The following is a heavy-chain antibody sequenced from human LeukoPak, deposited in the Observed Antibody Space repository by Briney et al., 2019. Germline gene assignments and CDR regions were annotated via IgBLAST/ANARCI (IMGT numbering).Heavy chain of an antibody. CDR2: ISGSGGST. CDR1: GFTFSSYA. D-gene: IGHD3-22*01. CDR3: ARGGGYYYDSSGYLVLAFDI. J-gene: IGHJ3*02. V-gene: IGHV3-23*01. Sequence: PGASLRLSCAASGFTFSSYAMSWVRQAPGKGLEWVSAISGSGGSTYYADSVKGRFTISRDNSKNTLYLQMDSLRAEDTAVYYCARGGGYYYDSSGYLVLAFDIWGQGTMVTVSS.